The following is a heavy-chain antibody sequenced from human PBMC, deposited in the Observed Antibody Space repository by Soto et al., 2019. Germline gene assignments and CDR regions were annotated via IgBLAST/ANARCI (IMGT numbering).Heavy chain of an antibody. CDR2: ISGSGGST. J-gene: IGHJ6*02. Sequence: PGGSLRLSCAASGFTFSSYAMSWVRQAPGKGLEWVSAISGSGGSTYYADSVKGRFTISRDNSKNTLYLQMNSLRAEDTAVYYCADYRDYYYYYYGMDVWGQGTTVTVSS. D-gene: IGHD3-16*01. CDR1: GFTFSSYA. CDR3: ADYRDYYYYYYGMDV. V-gene: IGHV3-23*01.